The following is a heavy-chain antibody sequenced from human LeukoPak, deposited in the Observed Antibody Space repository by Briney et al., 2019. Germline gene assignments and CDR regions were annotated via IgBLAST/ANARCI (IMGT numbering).Heavy chain of an antibody. V-gene: IGHV3-23*01. CDR3: ARSLKWNLVGFDY. J-gene: IGHJ4*02. CDR2: INDSGDNT. Sequence: PGGSLRLSCAAAGFTFSNYGMNWVRQTPGKGLEWVSVINDSGDNTFYADYVKGRFIISRDNSKNTLYLQMSRLRAEDTAAYYCARSLKWNLVGFDYWGLGTLVTASS. CDR1: GFTFSNYG. D-gene: IGHD1-1*01.